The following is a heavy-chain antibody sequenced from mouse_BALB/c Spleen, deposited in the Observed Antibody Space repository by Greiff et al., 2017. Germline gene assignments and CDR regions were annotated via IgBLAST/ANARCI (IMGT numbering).Heavy chain of an antibody. V-gene: IGHV1S81*02. CDR3: TRRVYDYRMDY. D-gene: IGHD2-4*01. Sequence: QVQLQQPGAELVKPGASVKLSCKASGYTFTSYYMYWVKQRPGQGLEWIGGINPSNGGTNFNEKFKSKATLTVDKSSSTAYMQLSSLTSEDSAVYYCTRRVYDYRMDYWGQGTSVTVSS. CDR1: GYTFTSYY. CDR2: INPSNGGT. J-gene: IGHJ4*01.